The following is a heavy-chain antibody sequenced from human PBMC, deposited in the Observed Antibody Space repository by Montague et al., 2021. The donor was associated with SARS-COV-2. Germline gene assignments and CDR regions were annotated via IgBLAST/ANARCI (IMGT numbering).Heavy chain of an antibody. CDR1: GFSLSTSGMY. V-gene: IGHV2-5*08. J-gene: IGHJ4*02. Sequence: PALVKPTQTLTLTCTFSGFSLSTSGMYVSWIRQPPGKALEWVAVIYPNDEKRYSPSLRNRLTITKDTAKNQVVLSLTYVDPVDTATYYCAHLIRYYDIFTGIPFDYWGQGSQVTVSS. D-gene: IGHD3-9*01. CDR3: AHLIRYYDIFTGIPFDY. CDR2: IYPNDEK.